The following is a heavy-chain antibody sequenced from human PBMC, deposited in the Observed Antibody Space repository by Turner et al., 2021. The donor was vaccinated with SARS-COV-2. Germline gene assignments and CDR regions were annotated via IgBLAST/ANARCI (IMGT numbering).Heavy chain of an antibody. CDR1: GFTLRSYA. J-gene: IGHJ4*02. D-gene: IGHD3-10*01. CDR2: ISGSGGST. V-gene: IGHV3-23*01. CDR3: AKQGDYGSGYFDY. Sequence: EVQLLESGGGLVPPGGSLRLSCAASGFTLRSYAMSWVRQAPGKGLEWVSAISGSGGSTYYADSVKGRFTISRDNSKNTLYLQMNSLRAEDTAVYYCAKQGDYGSGYFDYWGQGTLVTVSS.